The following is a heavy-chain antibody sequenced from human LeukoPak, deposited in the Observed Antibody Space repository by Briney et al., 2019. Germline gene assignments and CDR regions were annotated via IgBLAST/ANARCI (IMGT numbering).Heavy chain of an antibody. D-gene: IGHD3-9*01. CDR2: IYYSGST. CDR1: GGSISSYY. J-gene: IGHJ5*02. V-gene: IGHV4-59*12. Sequence: SETLSLTCTVSGGSISSYYWSWIRQPPGKGLEWIGYIYYSGSTNYNPSLKSRVTISVDTSKNQFSLKLSSVTAADTAVYYCARVGGYFDWLLGGWFDPWGQGTLVTVSS. CDR3: ARVGGYFDWLLGGWFDP.